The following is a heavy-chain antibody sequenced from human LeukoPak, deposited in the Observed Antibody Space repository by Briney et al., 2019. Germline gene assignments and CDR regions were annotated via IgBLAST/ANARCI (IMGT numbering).Heavy chain of an antibody. D-gene: IGHD3-9*01. CDR2: IYYSGST. CDR3: ARSRGREYDILTGYYYYYGMDV. J-gene: IGHJ6*02. Sequence: SQTLSLTCTVSGGSISSGDYYWSWIRQPPGKGLEWIGYIYYSGSTYYDPSLKSRVTISVDTSKNQFSLKLSSVTAADTAVYYCARSRGREYDILTGYYYYYGMDVWGQGTTVTVSS. CDR1: GGSISSGDYY. V-gene: IGHV4-30-4*01.